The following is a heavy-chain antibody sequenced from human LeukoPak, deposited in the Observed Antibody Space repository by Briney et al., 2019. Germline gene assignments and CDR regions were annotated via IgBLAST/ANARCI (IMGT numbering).Heavy chain of an antibody. J-gene: IGHJ5*02. V-gene: IGHV4-39*02. CDR2: IYYNGDT. CDR3: ARTLSARDWFDP. CDR1: GGSIDTTIYF. Sequence: PSKTLSLTCSVSGGSIDTTIYFWGWIRQPPGKGLEWIGNIYYNGDTYYNPSLESRVTLSMDTSKNRFSLRLSSVTAADTAVHYCARTLSARDWFDPWGQGTLVTVSS. D-gene: IGHD3-3*02.